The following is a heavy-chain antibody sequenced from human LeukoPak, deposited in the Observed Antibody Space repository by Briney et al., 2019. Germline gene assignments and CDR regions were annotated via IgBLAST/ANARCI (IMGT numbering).Heavy chain of an antibody. CDR3: AKDRSYHYFDY. V-gene: IGHV3-30*02. D-gene: IGHD5-18*01. Sequence: PGGSLRLXCAASGFTFSTYGMHWVRQAPGKGLEWVAFIRYDGSEKYSTDSVKGRFTISRDNSKNTLYLRMNSLTAEDTAVYYCAKDRSYHYFDYWGQGTLVTVSS. CDR1: GFTFSTYG. J-gene: IGHJ4*02. CDR2: IRYDGSEK.